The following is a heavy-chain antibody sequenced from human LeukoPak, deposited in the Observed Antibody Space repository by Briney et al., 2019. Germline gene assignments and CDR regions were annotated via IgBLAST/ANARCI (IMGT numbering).Heavy chain of an antibody. CDR1: GFTFTNYA. CDR2: ITGSDGTS. CDR3: AKWGDYDILTGYYVPDY. V-gene: IGHV3-23*01. D-gene: IGHD3-9*01. Sequence: GGSLRLSCVASGFTFTNYAMSWVRQAPGKGLEWVSAITGSDGTSHYADSVKGRFTISRDNSKNTLYLQGNSLRAEDTAVYYCAKWGDYDILTGYYVPDYWGQGTLVTVSS. J-gene: IGHJ4*02.